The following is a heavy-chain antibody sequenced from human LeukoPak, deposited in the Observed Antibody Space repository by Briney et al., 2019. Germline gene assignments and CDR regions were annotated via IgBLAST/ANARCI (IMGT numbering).Heavy chain of an antibody. Sequence: SETLSLTCTVSGGSISSYYWSWIRQPPGKGLEWIGYIYYSGSTNYNPSLKSRVTISVDTSKNQFPLKLSSVTAADTAVYYCARASTVTFDYWGQGTLVTVSS. D-gene: IGHD4-4*01. J-gene: IGHJ4*02. CDR1: GGSISSYY. CDR2: IYYSGST. V-gene: IGHV4-59*01. CDR3: ARASTVTFDY.